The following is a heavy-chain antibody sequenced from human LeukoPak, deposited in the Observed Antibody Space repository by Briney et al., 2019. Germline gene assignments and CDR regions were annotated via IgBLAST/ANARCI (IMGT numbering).Heavy chain of an antibody. CDR3: ARVGEYCSSTSCYGYYYGMDV. V-gene: IGHV4-61*02. D-gene: IGHD2-2*01. J-gene: IGHJ6*02. CDR1: GGSISSGSYY. Sequence: SQTLSLTCTVSGGSISSGSYYWSWIRQPAGKGLEWIGRIYTSGSTNYNPSLKSRVTISVDTSKNQFSLKLSSVTAADTAVYYCARVGEYCSSTSCYGYYYGMDVWGQGTTVTVSS. CDR2: IYTSGST.